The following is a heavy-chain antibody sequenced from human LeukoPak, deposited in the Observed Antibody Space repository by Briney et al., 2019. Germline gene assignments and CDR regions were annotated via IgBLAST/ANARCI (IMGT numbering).Heavy chain of an antibody. CDR3: AREVWFGELYPRPTHLTNWFDP. D-gene: IGHD3-10*01. CDR1: GYTFTSYG. Sequence: ASVKVSCKASGYTFTSYGISWVRQAPGQGLEWMGWISAYNGNTNYAQKLQGRVTMTTDTSTSTAYMELRSLRSDDTAVYYCAREVWFGELYPRPTHLTNWFDPWGQGTLVTVSS. V-gene: IGHV1-18*01. CDR2: ISAYNGNT. J-gene: IGHJ5*02.